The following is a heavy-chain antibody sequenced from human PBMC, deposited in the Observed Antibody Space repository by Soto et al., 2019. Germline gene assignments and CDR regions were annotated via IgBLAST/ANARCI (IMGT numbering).Heavy chain of an antibody. J-gene: IGHJ4*02. Sequence: QLQLQESGPGLVKPSETLSLTCTVSGGSISSSSYYWGWIRQPPGKGLEWIGSIYYSGSTFYNPSLKSRVTISVDTSKNQFSLKLSSVTAADTAVYYCARQDYYGSGSYSHFDYWGQGTLVTVSS. CDR1: GGSISSSSYY. CDR3: ARQDYYGSGSYSHFDY. V-gene: IGHV4-39*01. D-gene: IGHD3-10*01. CDR2: IYYSGST.